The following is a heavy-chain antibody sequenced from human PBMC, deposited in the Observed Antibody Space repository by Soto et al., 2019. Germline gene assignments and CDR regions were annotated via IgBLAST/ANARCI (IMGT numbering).Heavy chain of an antibody. V-gene: IGHV4-34*01. CDR2: INHSGST. CDR1: GGSFSGYY. D-gene: IGHD6-13*01. J-gene: IGHJ4*02. CDR3: ASLWGRSSSWYEEDY. Sequence: PSETLSLTCAVYGGSFSGYYWSWIRQPPGKGLEWIGEINHSGSTNYNPSLKSRVTISVDTSKNQFSLKLSSVTAADTAVYYCASLWGRSSSWYEEDYWGQGTLVTVSS.